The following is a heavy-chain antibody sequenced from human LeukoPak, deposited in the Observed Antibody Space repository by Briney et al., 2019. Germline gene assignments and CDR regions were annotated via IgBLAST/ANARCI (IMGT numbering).Heavy chain of an antibody. Sequence: GGSLRLSCAASGFTFSSYSMNWVRQAPGKGLEWVSSISSSSSYMYYANSVKGRFTISRDNSKSTIYLQMNSLRAEDTAIYYCAKGGSGYDFTASYYFDSWGQGTLVTVSS. CDR1: GFTFSSYS. J-gene: IGHJ4*02. CDR3: AKGGSGYDFTASYYFDS. V-gene: IGHV3-21*04. CDR2: ISSSSSYM. D-gene: IGHD5-12*01.